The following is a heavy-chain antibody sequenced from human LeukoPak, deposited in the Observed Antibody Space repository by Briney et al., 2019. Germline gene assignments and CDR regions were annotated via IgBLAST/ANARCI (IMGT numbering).Heavy chain of an antibody. CDR3: ARVDLQDIIIDY. D-gene: IGHD4-4*01. CDR2: INPNSGST. CDR1: GYTFTGYY. Sequence: ASVKVSCKASGYTFTGYYMHWVRQAPGQGLEWMGWINPNSGSTNYAQKFQGRVTMTRDTSISTAYMELSRLRSDDTAVYYCARVDLQDIIIDYWGQGTLVTVSS. J-gene: IGHJ4*02. V-gene: IGHV1-2*02.